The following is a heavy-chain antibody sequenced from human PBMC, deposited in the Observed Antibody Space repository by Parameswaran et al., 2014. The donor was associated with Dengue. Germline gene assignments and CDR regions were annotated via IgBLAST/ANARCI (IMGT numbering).Heavy chain of an antibody. D-gene: IGHD3-3*01. CDR3: ARRYYDFWSGYFSGWFDP. CDR2: INHSGST. V-gene: IGHV4-34*01. J-gene: IGHJ5*02. Sequence: WIRQPPGKGLEWIGEINHSGSTNYNPSLKSRVTISVDTSKNQFSLKLSSVTAADTAVYYCARRYYDFWSGYFSGWFDPWGQGTLVTVSS.